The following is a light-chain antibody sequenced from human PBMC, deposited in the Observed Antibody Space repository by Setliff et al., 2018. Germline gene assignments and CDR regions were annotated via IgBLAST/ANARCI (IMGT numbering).Light chain of an antibody. CDR3: CSYAGSYTYV. CDR1: SSDVGGYNY. V-gene: IGLV2-11*01. CDR2: DVS. Sequence: ALAQPRSVSGSPGQSVTISCTGTSSDVGGYNYVSWYQQHPGKAPKVMIYDVSKRPSGVPDRFSGSKSGNTASLTISGLQAEDEADYYCCSYAGSYTYVFGTGTKVTVL. J-gene: IGLJ1*01.